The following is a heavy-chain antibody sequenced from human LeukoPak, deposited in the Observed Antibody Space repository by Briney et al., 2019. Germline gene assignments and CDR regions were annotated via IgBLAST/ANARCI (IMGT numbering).Heavy chain of an antibody. V-gene: IGHV4-39*07. Sequence: SETLSLTCTVSGGSISSSSYYWGWIRQPPGKGLEWIGSIYYSGGTYYNPSLKSRVTISVDTSKNQFSLKLSSVTAADTAVYYCARGTSIAARHFDYWGQGTLVTVSS. CDR3: ARGTSIAARHFDY. J-gene: IGHJ4*02. D-gene: IGHD6-6*01. CDR1: GGSISSSSYY. CDR2: IYYSGGT.